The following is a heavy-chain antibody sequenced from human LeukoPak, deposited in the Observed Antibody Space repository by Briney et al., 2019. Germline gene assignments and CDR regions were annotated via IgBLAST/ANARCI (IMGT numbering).Heavy chain of an antibody. D-gene: IGHD3-10*01. J-gene: IGHJ6*04. CDR1: GFTFSSYE. V-gene: IGHV3-48*03. Sequence: GGSLRLSCAASGFTFSSYEMNWVREAPGKGLEWVSYISSSGSTIYYADSVKGRFTISRDNAKNSLYLQMNSLRAEDTAVYYCANYYGSGALGRHGMDVWGKGTTVTVSS. CDR3: ANYYGSGALGRHGMDV. CDR2: ISSSGSTI.